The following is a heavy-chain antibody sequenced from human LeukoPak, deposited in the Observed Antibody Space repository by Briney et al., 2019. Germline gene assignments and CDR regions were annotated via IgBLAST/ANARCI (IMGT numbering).Heavy chain of an antibody. CDR2: INEDGSRT. V-gene: IGHV3-7*01. J-gene: IGHJ3*02. CDR1: GFTFSNYW. Sequence: PGGSLRLSCAASGFTFSNYWMTWVRQAPGKGLECLANINEDGSRTDYVDSVRGRFTISRDNAKNSLYLEMNSLRDEDTAVYYCARDPAWGAFDIWGQGTMVTVSS. CDR3: ARDPAWGAFDI. D-gene: IGHD7-27*01.